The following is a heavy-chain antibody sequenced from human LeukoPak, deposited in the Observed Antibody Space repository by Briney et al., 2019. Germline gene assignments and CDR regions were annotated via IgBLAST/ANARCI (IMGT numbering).Heavy chain of an antibody. CDR2: IYYSGST. V-gene: IGHV4-59*01. CDR3: ARDRERWLQSGYMDV. CDR1: GGSISSYY. Sequence: PSETLSLTCTVSGGSISSYYWSWIRQPPGKGLEWIGYIYYSGSTNYNPSLKSRVTISVDTSKNQFSLKLSSVTAADTAVYYCARDRERWLQSGYMDVWGKGTTVTVSS. D-gene: IGHD5-24*01. J-gene: IGHJ6*03.